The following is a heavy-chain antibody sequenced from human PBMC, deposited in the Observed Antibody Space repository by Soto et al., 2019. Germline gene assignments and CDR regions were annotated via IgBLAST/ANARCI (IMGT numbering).Heavy chain of an antibody. V-gene: IGHV4-59*01. J-gene: IGHJ5*02. CDR1: GGSISSYY. Sequence: SETLSLTCTVSGGSISSYYWSWIRQPPGKGLEWIGYIYYSGSTNYNPSLKSRVTISVDTSKNQFSLKLSSVTAADTAVYYCARDFGLGYSSSWYWFDPWGQGTLVTVSS. CDR3: ARDFGLGYSSSWYWFDP. D-gene: IGHD6-13*01. CDR2: IYYSGST.